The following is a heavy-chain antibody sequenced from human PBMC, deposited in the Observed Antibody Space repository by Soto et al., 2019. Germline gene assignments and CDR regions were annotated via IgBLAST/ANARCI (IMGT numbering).Heavy chain of an antibody. CDR2: ISAYNGNT. Sequence: ASVKVSCKASGYTFTSYGISWVRQAPGQGLEWMGWISAYNGNTNYAQKFQGRVTMTTDTSTSTAYMELRSLRSDGTAVYYCARDRGYYGSGSRFDYWGQGTLVTVSS. D-gene: IGHD3-10*01. CDR3: ARDRGYYGSGSRFDY. J-gene: IGHJ4*02. CDR1: GYTFTSYG. V-gene: IGHV1-18*01.